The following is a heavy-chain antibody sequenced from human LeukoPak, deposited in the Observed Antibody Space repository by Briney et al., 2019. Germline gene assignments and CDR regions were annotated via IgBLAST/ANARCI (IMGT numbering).Heavy chain of an antibody. CDR2: ISAYNGNT. Sequence: ASVKVSCKASGYTFTSYGISWVRQAPGQGLEWMGWISAYNGNTNYAQKLQGRVTMTTDTSTSTAYMELRSLRSDDTAVYYCAREGVGSYGDYGENYYYGMDVWGQGTTVTVSS. J-gene: IGHJ6*02. V-gene: IGHV1-18*01. CDR1: GYTFTSYG. CDR3: AREGVGSYGDYGENYYYGMDV. D-gene: IGHD4-17*01.